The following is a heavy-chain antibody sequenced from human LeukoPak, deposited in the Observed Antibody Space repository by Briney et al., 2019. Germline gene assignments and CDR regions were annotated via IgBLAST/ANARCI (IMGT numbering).Heavy chain of an antibody. Sequence: PSQTLSLTCTVSGGSISSGSYYWSWIRQPPGKGLEWIGEISHSGSTNYNPSLKSRVTISVDTSKNQFSLKLSSVTAADTAVYYCARETDYWGQGTLVTVSS. CDR3: ARETDY. CDR2: ISHSGST. J-gene: IGHJ4*02. CDR1: GGSISSGSYY. V-gene: IGHV4-39*07.